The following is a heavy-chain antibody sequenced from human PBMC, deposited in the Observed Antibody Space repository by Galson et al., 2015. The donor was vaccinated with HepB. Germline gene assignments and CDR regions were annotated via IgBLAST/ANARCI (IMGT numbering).Heavy chain of an antibody. CDR3: ARHLRALGCGEFSSWYFDL. CDR2: IKQDGSEK. CDR1: GFTFSSYW. V-gene: IGHV3-7*01. D-gene: IGHD3-10*01. J-gene: IGHJ2*01. Sequence: SLRLSCAASGFTFSSYWMSWVRQAPGKGLEWMANIKQDGSEKYYVDSVKGRFTISRDNAKNSLYLQMNSLRAEDTAVYYCARHLRALGCGEFSSWYFDLWGRGTLVTVSS.